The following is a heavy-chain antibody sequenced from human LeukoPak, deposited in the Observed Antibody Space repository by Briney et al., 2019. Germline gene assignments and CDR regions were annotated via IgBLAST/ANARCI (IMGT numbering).Heavy chain of an antibody. J-gene: IGHJ4*02. CDR3: ARALGELAAPRIFDY. CDR2: INPNSGGT. V-gene: IGHV1-2*02. D-gene: IGHD3-16*01. CDR1: GYTFTGNY. Sequence: GASVKVSCKASGYTFTGNYMHWVRQAPGQGLEWMGWINPNSGGTNYAQKLQGRVTMTTDTSTSTAYMELRSLRSDDTAVYYCARALGELAAPRIFDYWGQGTLVTVSS.